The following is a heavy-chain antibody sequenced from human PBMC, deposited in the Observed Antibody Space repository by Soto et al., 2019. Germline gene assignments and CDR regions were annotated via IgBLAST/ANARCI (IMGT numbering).Heavy chain of an antibody. CDR1: GYTFTSYY. D-gene: IGHD6-19*01. J-gene: IGHJ3*02. CDR3: ARVGGIAVAGRHAFDI. Sequence: ASVKVSCKASGYTFTSYYMHWVRQAPGQGLEWMGIINPSGGSTSYAQKFQGRVTMTRDTSTSTVYMELSSLRSEDTAVYYCARVGGIAVAGRHAFDIWGQGTMVTVSS. CDR2: INPSGGST. V-gene: IGHV1-46*03.